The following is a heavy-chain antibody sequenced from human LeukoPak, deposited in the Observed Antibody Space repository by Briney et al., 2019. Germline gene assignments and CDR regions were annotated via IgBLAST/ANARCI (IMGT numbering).Heavy chain of an antibody. V-gene: IGHV3-23*01. CDR1: GFTFSRYA. J-gene: IGHJ4*02. D-gene: IGHD3-22*01. Sequence: PGGSLRLSCAASGFTFSRYAMSWVRQAPGKGLEWVSAISGSGGSTYYADFVKGRFTISRDNSKNTLYLQMNSLRAEDTAVYYCAKDHYYDSSGYYYWGQGTLVTVSS. CDR2: ISGSGGST. CDR3: AKDHYYDSSGYYY.